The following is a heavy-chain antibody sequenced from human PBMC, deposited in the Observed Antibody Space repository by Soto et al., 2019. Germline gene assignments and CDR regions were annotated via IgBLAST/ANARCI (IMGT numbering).Heavy chain of an antibody. CDR2: ISGNGADT. CDR3: GKERPGRGRFVCSY. J-gene: IGHJ4*02. V-gene: IGHV3-23*01. CDR1: GFTFSSYA. D-gene: IGHD6-19*01. Sequence: DVQLLESGGGLVQPGGSVRLSCAASGFTFSSYAMSWVRQAPGKGLEWVSAISGNGADTSYADSVRGRFTISRDNSKENPVFQMNRLRAEGTAVFYLGKERPGRGRFVCSYWGPGIPVTVPS.